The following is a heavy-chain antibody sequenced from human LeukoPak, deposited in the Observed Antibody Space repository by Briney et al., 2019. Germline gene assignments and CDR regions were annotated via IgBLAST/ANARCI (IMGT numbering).Heavy chain of an antibody. CDR2: INTNTRNP. D-gene: IGHD3-22*01. CDR1: GYTFTSYA. V-gene: IGHV7-4-1*02. J-gene: IGHJ1*01. CDR3: ARSSRPLYYYDSSGYLAYFQH. Sequence: ASVKVSCKASGYTFTSYAMNWVRQAPGQGLEWMGWINTNTRNPTYAQGFTGRFVFSLDTSVSTAYLQISSLKAEDTAVYYCARSSRPLYYYDSSGYLAYFQHWGQGTLVTVSS.